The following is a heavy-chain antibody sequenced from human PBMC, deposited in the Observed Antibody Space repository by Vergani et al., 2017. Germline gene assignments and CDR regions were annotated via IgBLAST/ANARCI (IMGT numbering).Heavy chain of an antibody. V-gene: IGHV4-39*01. CDR2: IYNSGNG. Sequence: QMQLQESGPGLVKAWETLSLTCTVSGDSIISRSYYWGWIRQPPGKGLEWIGSIYNSGNGDSSSSLKSRVTISADTSKNQFSLRLTSVTAADTAVYYCASGKYYSDSTSHFRGRYFDVWGRGTLVTVPS. CDR3: ASGKYYSDSTSHFRGRYFDV. J-gene: IGHJ2*01. CDR1: GDSIISRSYY. D-gene: IGHD3-16*01.